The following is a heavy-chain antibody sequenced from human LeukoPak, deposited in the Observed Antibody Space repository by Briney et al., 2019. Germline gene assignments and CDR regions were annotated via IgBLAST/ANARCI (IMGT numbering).Heavy chain of an antibody. D-gene: IGHD2-15*01. Sequence: SVKVSCKASGGTFSSYAINWVRQAPGQGLEWMGRIIPIFGTANYAQKFQGRVTITADESTSTAYMELSSLRSEDTAVYYCARDTDIVVVVAAQGLDYWGQGTLVTVSS. CDR2: IIPIFGTA. V-gene: IGHV1-69*13. J-gene: IGHJ4*02. CDR1: GGTFSSYA. CDR3: ARDTDIVVVVAAQGLDY.